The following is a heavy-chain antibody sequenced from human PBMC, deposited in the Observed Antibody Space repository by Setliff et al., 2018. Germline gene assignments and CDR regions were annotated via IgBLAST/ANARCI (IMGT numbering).Heavy chain of an antibody. CDR2: IKSKTSGGTA. CDR3: TSAYDSSGYYSSY. Sequence: PGGSLRLSCAVSEFTFSNAWMSWVRQAPGKGLDWVGRIKSKTSGGTADYAAPVKGRFTISRDDSKSIAYLQMNSLETEDTAVYYCTSAYDSSGYYSSYWGQGTLVTVSS. D-gene: IGHD3-22*01. V-gene: IGHV3-15*01. J-gene: IGHJ4*02. CDR1: EFTFSNAW.